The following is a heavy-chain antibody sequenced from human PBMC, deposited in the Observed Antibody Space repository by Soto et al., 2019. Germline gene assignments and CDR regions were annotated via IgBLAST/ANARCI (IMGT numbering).Heavy chain of an antibody. CDR1: GGSITNYY. D-gene: IGHD1-26*01. V-gene: IGHV4-59*03. Sequence: PSETLSLTCTVSGGSITNYYWSWIRQTPGKGLGWVGSAHYSGSTQYNPSLKSRVTTSVDTSKNQISLNLTSVTAADTAVYYCAMRGLGARFDYWGQGTLVTVSS. CDR2: AHYSGST. CDR3: AMRGLGARFDY. J-gene: IGHJ4*02.